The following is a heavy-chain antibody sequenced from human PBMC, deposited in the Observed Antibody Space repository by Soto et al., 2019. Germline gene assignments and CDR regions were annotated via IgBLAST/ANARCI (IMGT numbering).Heavy chain of an antibody. D-gene: IGHD5-18*01. J-gene: IGHJ4*02. CDR2: IYYSGST. V-gene: IGHV4-59*01. CDR1: GGFISSYY. Sequence: PSETLSLTCTVSGGFISSYYWSWIRQPPGKGLEWIGYIYYSGSTNYYPSLKSRVTISVDTSKNQFTLKLSSVTAADTAVYYCSRGGLEAMVSHWGQGTLVTVSS. CDR3: SRGGLEAMVSH.